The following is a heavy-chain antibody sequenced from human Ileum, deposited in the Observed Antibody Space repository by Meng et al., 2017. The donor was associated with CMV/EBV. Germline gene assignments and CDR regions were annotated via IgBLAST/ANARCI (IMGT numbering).Heavy chain of an antibody. CDR2: IYYSGTT. V-gene: IGHV4-39*01. D-gene: IGHD2-2*01. CDR3: ARLRYCDTTSCLFDY. Sequence: SETLSLTCIVSGGSISSSSYYWAWIRQPPGQGLEWIGSIYYSGTTFYKASLKSRVIISVDTSKNQLSLRLSSVTAADTAVYYCARLRYCDTTSCLFDYWGQGTLVTVSS. J-gene: IGHJ4*02. CDR1: GGSISSSSYY.